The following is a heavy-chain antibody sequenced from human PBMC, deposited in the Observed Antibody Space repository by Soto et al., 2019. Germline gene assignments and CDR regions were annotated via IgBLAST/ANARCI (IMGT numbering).Heavy chain of an antibody. CDR1: GYTFTGYY. J-gene: IGHJ6*02. V-gene: IGHV1-2*02. CDR2: INPETGGT. D-gene: IGHD1-7*01. Sequence: ASVKVSCKASGYTFTGYYVHWVREAPGQGLEWMGWINPETGGTSYAQKFQGRVTLSRDTSINTAYLEVSRLRFDDAAVYYCARENPTSTPNYLYYYYGLDVWGQGTTVTVSS. CDR3: ARENPTSTPNYLYYYYGLDV.